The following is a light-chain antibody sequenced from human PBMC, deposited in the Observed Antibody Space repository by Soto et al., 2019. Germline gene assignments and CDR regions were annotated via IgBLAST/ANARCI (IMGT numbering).Light chain of an antibody. J-gene: IGKJ1*01. CDR3: PHSNSYSEA. CDR2: KAS. V-gene: IGKV1-5*03. Sequence: DIQMTQSPSTLSGSVGDRVTITCWASQTISSWLAWYQQKPGKAPKLLIYKASTLKSGVPSRFSGSGSGTEFTLTISSLQPDDFATYYCPHSNSYSEASAQGTKADIK. CDR1: QTISSW.